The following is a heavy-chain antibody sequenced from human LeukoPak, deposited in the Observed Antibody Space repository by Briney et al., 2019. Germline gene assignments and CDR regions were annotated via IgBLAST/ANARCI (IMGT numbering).Heavy chain of an antibody. J-gene: IGHJ4*02. CDR1: RFTFSSHW. D-gene: IGHD6-19*01. CDR2: INRDGSSI. V-gene: IGHV3-74*01. CDR3: AREGLKAVAGSLDY. Sequence: GGSLRLSCAASRFTFSSHWMHWVRQAPGKGLVWVSRINRDGSSITYADSVKGRFTFSRDNAKNTLYLQMNSLRAEDTAVYYCAREGLKAVAGSLDYWGQGTLVTVSS.